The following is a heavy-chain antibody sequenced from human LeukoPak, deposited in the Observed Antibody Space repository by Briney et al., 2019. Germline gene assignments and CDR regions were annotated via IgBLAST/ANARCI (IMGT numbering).Heavy chain of an antibody. CDR3: AREVDYGDYDY. J-gene: IGHJ4*02. CDR2: IYYSGST. D-gene: IGHD4-17*01. CDR1: GGSISSYY. V-gene: IGHV4-59*01. Sequence: SETLSLTCTVSGGSISSYYWSWIRQPPGKGLEWIGYIYYSGSTNYNPSLKSRVTISVDTSKNQFSLKPSSVTAADTAVYYCAREVDYGDYDYWGQGTLVTVSS.